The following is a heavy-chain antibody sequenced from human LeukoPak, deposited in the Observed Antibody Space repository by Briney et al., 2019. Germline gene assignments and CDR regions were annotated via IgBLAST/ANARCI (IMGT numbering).Heavy chain of an antibody. D-gene: IGHD3-10*01. Sequence: PSETLSLTCTVSGYSISSGYYWGWIRQPPGKGLEWIGSIYHSGSTYYNPSLKSRVTISVDTSKNQFSLKLSSVTAADTAVYYCARTYYYGSGSYGYRGQGTLVTVSS. J-gene: IGHJ4*02. CDR2: IYHSGST. CDR3: ARTYYYGSGSYGY. CDR1: GYSISSGYY. V-gene: IGHV4-38-2*02.